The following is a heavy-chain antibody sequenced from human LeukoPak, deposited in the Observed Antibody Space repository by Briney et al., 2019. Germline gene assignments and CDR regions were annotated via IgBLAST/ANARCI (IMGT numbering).Heavy chain of an antibody. D-gene: IGHD2-15*01. CDR1: GYSFTSYW. V-gene: IGHV5-51*01. J-gene: IGHJ3*02. CDR3: ARHCRPADPLDAFDI. Sequence: GESLKISCKGSGYSFTSYWIGWVRQIPGKGLEWMGIIYPGDSDTRYGPSFQGQVTISVDKSISTAFLQWSSLKASDTAMYYCARHCRPADPLDAFDIWGQGTMVTVSS. CDR2: IYPGDSDT.